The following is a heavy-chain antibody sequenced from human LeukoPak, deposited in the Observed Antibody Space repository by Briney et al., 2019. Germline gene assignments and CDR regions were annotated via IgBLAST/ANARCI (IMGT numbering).Heavy chain of an antibody. CDR1: GFTFTSYS. Sequence: GGSLRLSCAASGFTFTSYSMNWVRQAPGKGLEWVSTISGGGGSTYYADSVKGRFTISRDNSKNTLYLQVNSLRAEDTAVYYCAKGGKWDVTPFDCWGQGTLVTVSS. CDR2: ISGGGGST. V-gene: IGHV3-23*01. CDR3: AKGGKWDVTPFDC. D-gene: IGHD1-26*01. J-gene: IGHJ4*02.